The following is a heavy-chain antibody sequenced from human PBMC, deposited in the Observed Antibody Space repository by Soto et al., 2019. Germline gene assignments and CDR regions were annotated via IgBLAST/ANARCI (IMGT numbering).Heavy chain of an antibody. CDR2: ISGSGGST. J-gene: IGHJ6*02. V-gene: IGHV3-23*01. CDR3: AKIVGTLAYYYGMDV. CDR1: GLTFNSYA. D-gene: IGHD1-1*01. Sequence: GGSMRLSCAASGLTFNSYAMSWVRQAPGKGLEWVSAISGSGGSTYYADSVKGRFTISRDNSKNTLYLQMNSLRAEDTAVYYCAKIVGTLAYYYGMDVWGQGTTVTVSS.